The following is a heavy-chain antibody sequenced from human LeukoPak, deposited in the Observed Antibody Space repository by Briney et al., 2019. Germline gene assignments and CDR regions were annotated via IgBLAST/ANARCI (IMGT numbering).Heavy chain of an antibody. V-gene: IGHV3-30*18. D-gene: IGHD6-19*01. CDR2: ISYDGSNK. CDR1: GFTFSSYG. J-gene: IGHJ3*02. CDR3: AKDRKQWLNAAFDI. Sequence: PGVSLRLSCAASGFTFSSYGMHWVRQAPGKGLEWVAVISYDGSNKYHADSVKGRFTISRDNSKNTLYLQMNSLRAEDTAVYYCAKDRKQWLNAAFDIWGQGTMVTVSS.